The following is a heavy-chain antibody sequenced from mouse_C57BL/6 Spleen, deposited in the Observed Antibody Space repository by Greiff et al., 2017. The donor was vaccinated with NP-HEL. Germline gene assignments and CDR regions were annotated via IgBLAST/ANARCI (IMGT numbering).Heavy chain of an antibody. CDR3: ARYGYYGSSPGYAMDY. V-gene: IGHV1-53*01. D-gene: IGHD1-1*01. CDR2: INPSNGGT. CDR1: GYTFTSYW. Sequence: QVQLQQPGTELVKPGASVKLSCKASGYTFTSYWMHWVKQRPGQGLEWIGNINPSNGGTNYNEKFKSKTTLPVDKSSSTAYMQLSSLTSEDSAVYYCARYGYYGSSPGYAMDYWGQGTSVTVSS. J-gene: IGHJ4*01.